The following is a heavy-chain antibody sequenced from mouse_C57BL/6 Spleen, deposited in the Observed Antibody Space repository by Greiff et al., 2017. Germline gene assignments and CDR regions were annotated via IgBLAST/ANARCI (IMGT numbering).Heavy chain of an antibody. CDR2: ISSGSSTI. V-gene: IGHV5-17*01. CDR1: GFTFSDYG. D-gene: IGHD1-1*01. CDR3: ARAEVVATDWYFDV. J-gene: IGHJ1*03. Sequence: EVKVEESGGGLVKPGGSLKLSCAASGFTFSDYGMHWVRQAPEKGLEWVAYISSGSSTIYYADTVKGRFTISRDNAKNTLFLQMTSLRSEDTAMYYCARAEVVATDWYFDVWGTGTTVTVSS.